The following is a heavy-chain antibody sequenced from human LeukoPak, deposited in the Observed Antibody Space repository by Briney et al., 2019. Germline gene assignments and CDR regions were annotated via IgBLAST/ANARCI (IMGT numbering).Heavy chain of an antibody. Sequence: SETLSLTCTVSGASISSGDYFWSWIRQPPGEGLEWIGSIYYSGSTYDNPSLKSRVTISVDTSKNQFSLKLSSVTAADTAVYYCARHGAMERLAGVDYWGQGTLVTVSS. J-gene: IGHJ4*02. CDR1: GASISSGDYF. CDR3: ARHGAMERLAGVDY. D-gene: IGHD3-3*01. CDR2: IYYSGST. V-gene: IGHV4-30-4*01.